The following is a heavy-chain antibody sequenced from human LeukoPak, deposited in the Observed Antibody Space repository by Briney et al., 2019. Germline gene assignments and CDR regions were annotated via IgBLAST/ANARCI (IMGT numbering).Heavy chain of an antibody. CDR1: SFTFSNAW. Sequence: GGSLRLSCAASSFTFSNAWMNWVRQAPGKGLEWVGRIKSKTDGGTTDYAAPVKGRFTISRDDSKNTLYLQMNSLKTEDTAVYYCTTETPWSWLRIGGFLDYWGQGTLVTVSS. CDR2: IKSKTDGGTT. D-gene: IGHD5-12*01. CDR3: TTETPWSWLRIGGFLDY. V-gene: IGHV3-15*07. J-gene: IGHJ4*02.